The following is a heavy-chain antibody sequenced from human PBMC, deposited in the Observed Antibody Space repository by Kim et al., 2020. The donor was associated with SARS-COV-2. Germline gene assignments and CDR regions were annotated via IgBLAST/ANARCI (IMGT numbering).Heavy chain of an antibody. CDR1: GGSISSGGYY. D-gene: IGHD3-10*01. V-gene: IGHV4-31*03. CDR2: IYYSGST. J-gene: IGHJ5*02. Sequence: SETLSLTCTVSGGSISSGGYYWSWIRQHPGKGLEWIGYIYYSGSTYYNPSLKSRVTISVDTSKNQFSLKLSSVTAADTAVYYCARVSLVRGVIYNWFDPWGQGTLVTVSS. CDR3: ARVSLVRGVIYNWFDP.